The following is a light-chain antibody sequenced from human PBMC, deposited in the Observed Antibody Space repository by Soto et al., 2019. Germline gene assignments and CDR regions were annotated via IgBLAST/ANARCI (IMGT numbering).Light chain of an antibody. CDR1: QSVSSN. V-gene: IGKV3-15*01. CDR2: EAS. Sequence: EIVMTQSPATLSVSPGERATLSCRASQSVSSNLAWYQQKPGQAPRLLIYEASIRATGIPARFSGSGSGTEFTLTISSLQSEDFAVYFCQQYSKWPPIFGPGTRVDL. CDR3: QQYSKWPPI. J-gene: IGKJ3*01.